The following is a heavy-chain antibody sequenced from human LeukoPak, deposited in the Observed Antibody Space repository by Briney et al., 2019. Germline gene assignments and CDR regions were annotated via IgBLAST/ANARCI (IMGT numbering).Heavy chain of an antibody. D-gene: IGHD3-22*01. CDR2: ISAYNGNT. Sequence: ASVKVSCTASGYTFTSYGISWVRQAPGQGLEWMGWISAYNGNTNYAQKLQGRVTMTTDTSTSTAYMELRSLRSDDTAVYYCARDIQYYYDSSGYYVVDYWGQGTLVTVSS. V-gene: IGHV1-18*01. J-gene: IGHJ4*02. CDR1: GYTFTSYG. CDR3: ARDIQYYYDSSGYYVVDY.